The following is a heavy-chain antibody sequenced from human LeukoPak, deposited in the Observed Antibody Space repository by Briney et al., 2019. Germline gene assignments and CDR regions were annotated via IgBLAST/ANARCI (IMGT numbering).Heavy chain of an antibody. CDR2: ISWNSGSI. Sequence: GGSLRLSCAASGFTFDGYAMHWVRQAPGKGLEWVSGISWNSGSIGYADSVKGRFTISRDNAKNSLYLQMNSLRAEDTALYYCAKARDGLIGDAFDIWGQGTMVTVSS. CDR3: AKARDGLIGDAFDI. J-gene: IGHJ3*02. V-gene: IGHV3-9*01. CDR1: GFTFDGYA. D-gene: IGHD5-24*01.